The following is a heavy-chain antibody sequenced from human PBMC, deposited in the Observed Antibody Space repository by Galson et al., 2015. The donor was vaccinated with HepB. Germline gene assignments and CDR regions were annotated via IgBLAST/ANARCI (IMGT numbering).Heavy chain of an antibody. Sequence: SLRLSCAASEFTFSSHSMNWVRQAPGKGLEWVSSISSSGGYIYYADSVKGRFTISRDNANNSLYLQMNSLRSEDTAGYYCARGSSVAPRNYYYYGMDVWGQGTTVTVSS. CDR1: EFTFSSHS. J-gene: IGHJ6*02. V-gene: IGHV3-21*01. CDR2: ISSSGGYI. D-gene: IGHD6-6*01. CDR3: ARGSSVAPRNYYYYGMDV.